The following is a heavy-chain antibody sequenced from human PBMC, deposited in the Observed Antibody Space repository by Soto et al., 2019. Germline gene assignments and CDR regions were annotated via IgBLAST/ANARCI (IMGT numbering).Heavy chain of an antibody. V-gene: IGHV3-30-3*01. CDR3: ARDPWIPLAVGDLYFDY. CDR2: ISYDGSNK. CDR1: GFTFSSYA. J-gene: IGHJ4*02. D-gene: IGHD6-19*01. Sequence: QVQLVESGGGVVQPGRSLRLSCAASGFTFSSYAMHWVRQAPGKGLEWVAVISYDGSNKYYADSVKGRFTISRDNSKNTLYLQMNRLRAEDTAVYYCARDPWIPLAVGDLYFDYWGQGTLVTVSS.